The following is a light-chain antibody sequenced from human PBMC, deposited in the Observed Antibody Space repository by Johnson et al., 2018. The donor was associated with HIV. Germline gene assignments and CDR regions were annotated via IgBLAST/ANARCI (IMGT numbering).Light chain of an antibody. CDR2: DTI. Sequence: QSVLTQPPSVSAAPGQKVTISCSGSSSNIGSHYVSWYQQVPGTAPRLVIYDTIKRHSGIPDRFSGSKSGTSATLGITGLQTGDAADYYCGTWDSSLNAYVFGAATKVAVL. V-gene: IGLV1-51*01. CDR1: SSNIGSHY. J-gene: IGLJ1*01. CDR3: GTWDSSLNAYV.